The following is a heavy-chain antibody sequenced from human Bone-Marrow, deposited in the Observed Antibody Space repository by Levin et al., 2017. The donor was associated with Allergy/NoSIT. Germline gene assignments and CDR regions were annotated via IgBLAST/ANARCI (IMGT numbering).Heavy chain of an antibody. V-gene: IGHV4-39*01. D-gene: IGHD3-10*01. CDR3: ARQLNSYGSGRYYLDY. CDR1: GDSISTSRYQ. J-gene: IGHJ4*02. CDR2: IYYGGTT. Sequence: SQTLSLTCSVSGDSISTSRYQWGWIRQSPGPGLEWMGSIYYGGTTYYNPSLESRLTFSVDTSKSQFSLKLTSVTAADTAVYYCARQLNSYGSGRYYLDYWGQGTLVTVSS.